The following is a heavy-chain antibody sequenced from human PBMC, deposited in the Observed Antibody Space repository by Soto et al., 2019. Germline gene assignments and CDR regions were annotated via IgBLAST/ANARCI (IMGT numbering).Heavy chain of an antibody. V-gene: IGHV3-30-3*01. J-gene: IGHJ6*02. Sequence: GGSLRLSCAASGFTFSSYAMHWVRQAPGKGLEWVAVISYDGSNKYYADSVKGRFTISRDNSKNTLYLQMNSLRAEDTAVYYCARLDDYDISKDTDGYYYGMDVWGQGTTVTVSS. CDR2: ISYDGSNK. CDR1: GFTFSSYA. CDR3: ARLDDYDISKDTDGYYYGMDV. D-gene: IGHD3-9*01.